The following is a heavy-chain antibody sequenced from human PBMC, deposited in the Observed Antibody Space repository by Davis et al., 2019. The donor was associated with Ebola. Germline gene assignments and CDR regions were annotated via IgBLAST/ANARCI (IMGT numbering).Heavy chain of an antibody. CDR3: ARGIPNCGMDV. CDR2: INHSGST. Sequence: PSETLSLTCAVYGGSFSGYYWSWIRRPPVKGLEWIGEINHSGSTNYNPSLKSRVTISVDTSKNQFSLKLSSVTAADTAVYYCARGIPNCGMDVWGQGTTVTVSS. J-gene: IGHJ6*02. CDR1: GGSFSGYY. V-gene: IGHV4-34*01.